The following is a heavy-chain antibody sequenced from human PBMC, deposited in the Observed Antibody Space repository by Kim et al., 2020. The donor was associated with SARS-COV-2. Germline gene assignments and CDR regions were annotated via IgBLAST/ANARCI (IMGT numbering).Heavy chain of an antibody. D-gene: IGHD3-3*01. CDR2: IDPSDSYT. J-gene: IGHJ5*02. Sequence: GESLKISCKGSGYSFTSYWISWVRQMPGKGLEWMGRIDPSDSYTNYSPSFQGHVTISADKSISTAYLQWSSLKASDTAMYYCARHSSDFWSGYSSHRGWFDPWGQGTLVTVSS. CDR3: ARHSSDFWSGYSSHRGWFDP. V-gene: IGHV5-10-1*01. CDR1: GYSFTSYW.